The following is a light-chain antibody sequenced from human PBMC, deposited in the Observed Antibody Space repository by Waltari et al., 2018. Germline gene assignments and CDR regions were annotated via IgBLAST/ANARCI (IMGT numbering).Light chain of an antibody. Sequence: QSALTQPASVSGSPGQSITFSCTGTSSDVGGYNYVSWYQQHPGKAPKLMIYDVSKRPAVGSNLFSGSKSGNTASLTISGLQAEDEADYFCSSYTSSSTWVFGGGTKLTVL. V-gene: IGLV2-14*01. J-gene: IGLJ3*02. CDR3: SSYTSSSTWV. CDR2: DVS. CDR1: SSDVGGYNY.